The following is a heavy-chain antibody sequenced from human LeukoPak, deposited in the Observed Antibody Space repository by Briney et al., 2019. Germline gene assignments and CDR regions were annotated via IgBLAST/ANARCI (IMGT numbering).Heavy chain of an antibody. CDR2: IYYSGST. CDR3: GSTRNSWELLPXYFDY. Sequence: SETLSLTCTVSGGSISSGGYYWSWIRQHPGKGLEWIGYIYYSGSTYYNPSLKSRVTISVDTSKNQFSLKLSSVTAADTAVYYCGSTRNSWELLPXYFDYXGQGTLVTVSS. J-gene: IGHJ4*02. CDR1: GGSISSGGYY. V-gene: IGHV4-31*03. D-gene: IGHD1-26*01.